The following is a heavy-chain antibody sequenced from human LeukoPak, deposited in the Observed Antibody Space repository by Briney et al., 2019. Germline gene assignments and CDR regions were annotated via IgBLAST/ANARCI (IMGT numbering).Heavy chain of an antibody. CDR3: ARDAQRFLEWLLYGGNWFDP. CDR2: ISSSGSTI. CDR1: GFTFSDYY. J-gene: IGHJ5*02. V-gene: IGHV3-11*01. Sequence: GGSLRLSCAASGFTFSDYYMSWIRQAPGKGLEWVSYISSSGSTIYYADSVKGRFTISRDNAKNSLYLQMNSLRAEDTAVYFCARDAQRFLEWLLYGGNWFDPWGQGTLVTVSS. D-gene: IGHD3-3*01.